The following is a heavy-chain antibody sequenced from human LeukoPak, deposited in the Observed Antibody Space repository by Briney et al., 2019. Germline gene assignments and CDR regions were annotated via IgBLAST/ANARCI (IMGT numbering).Heavy chain of an antibody. CDR2: INHSGST. Sequence: PSETLSLTCAVYGGSFSGYYWSWIRQPPGKGLEWIGEINHSGSTNYNPSLKSRVTISVDTSKNQFSLKLSSVTAADTAVYYCARGSVSYSSSWYSGGLYNWFDPWAREPWSPSPQ. CDR1: GGSFSGYY. J-gene: IGHJ5*02. V-gene: IGHV4-34*01. D-gene: IGHD6-13*01. CDR3: ARGSVSYSSSWYSGGLYNWFDP.